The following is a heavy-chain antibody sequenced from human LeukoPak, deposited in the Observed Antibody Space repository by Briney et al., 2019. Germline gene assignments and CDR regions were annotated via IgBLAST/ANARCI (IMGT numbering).Heavy chain of an antibody. J-gene: IGHJ6*02. CDR3: ARDCEWLRDYYYGMDV. CDR1: GGTFSSYA. D-gene: IGHD5-12*01. V-gene: IGHV1-69*13. Sequence: ASVKVSCKASGGTFSSYAISWVRQAPGQGLEWMGGIIPIFGTANYAQKFQGRVTITADESTSTAYMELSSMRSEGTAVYYCARDCEWLRDYYYGMDVWGQGTTVTVSS. CDR2: IIPIFGTA.